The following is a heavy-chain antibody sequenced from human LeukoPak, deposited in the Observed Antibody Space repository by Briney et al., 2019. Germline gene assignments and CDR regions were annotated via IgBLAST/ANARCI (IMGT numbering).Heavy chain of an antibody. D-gene: IGHD2-15*01. V-gene: IGHV3-7*01. J-gene: IGHJ4*02. CDR3: ARDSSAAPHSY. Sequence: AGGSLRLSCAASGFTFSGYLMSWVRQAPRKGLEWVANIKEEGSEKYYVDSVKGRFIISRDNAKNSLYLQMNSLRAEDTAVYYCARDSSAAPHSYWGQGTLATVFS. CDR1: GFTFSGYL. CDR2: IKEEGSEK.